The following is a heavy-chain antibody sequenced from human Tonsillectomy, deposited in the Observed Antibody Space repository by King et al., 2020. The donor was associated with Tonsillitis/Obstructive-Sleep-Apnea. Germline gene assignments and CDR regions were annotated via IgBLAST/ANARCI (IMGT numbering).Heavy chain of an antibody. CDR2: IYYSGRT. CDR3: AREALDAFDI. Sequence: VQLQESGPGLVKPSETLSLTCTVSGGSISSYYWSWIRQPPGKGLEWIGYIYYSGRTKYNPSLKSRVTISVETSKNQFSLKVNSVTAADTAIYYCAREALDAFDIWGQGTMVTVSS. V-gene: IGHV4-59*01. CDR1: GGSISSYY. J-gene: IGHJ3*02.